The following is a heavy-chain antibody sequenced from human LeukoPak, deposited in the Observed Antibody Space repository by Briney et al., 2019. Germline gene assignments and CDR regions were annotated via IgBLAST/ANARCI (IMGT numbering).Heavy chain of an antibody. CDR1: GFTFSGSA. V-gene: IGHV3-73*01. CDR2: IRSKANSYAT. Sequence: GGSLRLSCAASGFTFSGSAMHWVRQASGKGLEGVGRIRSKANSYATAYAASVNGRFTNSKDDSKNTAYLQMNSLKTEDTAVYYCTRQAIVGANWGQGTLVTVSS. J-gene: IGHJ4*02. D-gene: IGHD1-26*01. CDR3: TRQAIVGAN.